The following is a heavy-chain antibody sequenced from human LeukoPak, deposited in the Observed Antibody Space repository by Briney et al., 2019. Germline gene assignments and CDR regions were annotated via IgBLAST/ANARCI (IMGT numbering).Heavy chain of an antibody. CDR1: GFKFSNS. J-gene: IGHJ2*01. CDR3: VREGVSSSWNNWYFDL. Sequence: GGSLRLSCAASGFKFSNSMKWVRQAPGKGLEWVSFISSSSSYIYYADSLKGRFTISRDNAKNSLYLQMNSLRAGDTAVYYCVREGVSSSWNNWYFDLWGRGTLVTVSS. V-gene: IGHV3-21*01. D-gene: IGHD6-13*01. CDR2: ISSSSSYI.